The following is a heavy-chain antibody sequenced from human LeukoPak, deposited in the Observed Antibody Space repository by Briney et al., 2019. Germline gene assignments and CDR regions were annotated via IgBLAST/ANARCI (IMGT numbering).Heavy chain of an antibody. CDR1: GGSISSSSYY. D-gene: IGHD3-10*01. Sequence: PSETLSLTCTVSGGSISSSSYYWGWIRQPPGKGLEWIGGIYYSGSTYYNPSLKSRVTISVDTSKNQFSLKLSSVTAADTAVYYCAWFGELLGDYWGQGTLVTVSS. CDR2: IYYSGST. CDR3: AWFGELLGDY. J-gene: IGHJ4*02. V-gene: IGHV4-39*07.